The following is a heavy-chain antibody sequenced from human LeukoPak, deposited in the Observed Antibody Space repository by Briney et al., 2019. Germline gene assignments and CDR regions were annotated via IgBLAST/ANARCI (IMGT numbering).Heavy chain of an antibody. CDR3: ARHMVATPGLDY. CDR1: GGSISSYY. V-gene: IGHV4-59*01. D-gene: IGHD5-12*01. Sequence: RPSETLSLTCTVSGGSISSYYWSWIRQPPGKGLEWIGYIYYSGSTKYNASLKSRVTISVDTSRNQFSLKLSSVTAADTAVYYCARHMVATPGLDYWGQGTLVTVSS. CDR2: IYYSGST. J-gene: IGHJ4*02.